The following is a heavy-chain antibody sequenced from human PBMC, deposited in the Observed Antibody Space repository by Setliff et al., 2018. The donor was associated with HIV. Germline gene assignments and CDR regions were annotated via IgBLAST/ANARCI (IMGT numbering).Heavy chain of an antibody. CDR2: IYHSGST. J-gene: IGHJ3*02. V-gene: IGHV4-39*07. D-gene: IGHD1-26*01. CDR1: GGSIRTGAYY. Sequence: SETLSLTCTVSGGSIRTGAYYWGWIRQPPGKGLEWIASIYHSGSTYYNPSLKSRVTISVDTSKNQFSLKLSSVTAADTAVYYCARGDGGSYYPGIWGQGTMVTVSS. CDR3: ARGDGGSYYPGI.